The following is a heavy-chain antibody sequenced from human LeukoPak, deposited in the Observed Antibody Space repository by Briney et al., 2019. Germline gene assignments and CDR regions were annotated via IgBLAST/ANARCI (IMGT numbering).Heavy chain of an antibody. CDR3: ARSSGSYSPFDY. CDR1: GGSISSYY. Sequence: ETLSLTCTVSGGSISSYYWSWIRQPPGKGLEWVSGINVAGDRTYYADSVKGRFTISRDNSRYTLFLQMNGLRAEDTAVYYCARSSGSYSPFDYWGQGTLVTVSS. CDR2: INVAGDRT. J-gene: IGHJ4*02. V-gene: IGHV3-53*01. D-gene: IGHD1-26*01.